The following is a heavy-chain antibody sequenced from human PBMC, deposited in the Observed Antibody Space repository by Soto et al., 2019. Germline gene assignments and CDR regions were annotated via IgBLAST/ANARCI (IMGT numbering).Heavy chain of an antibody. CDR1: GFTFSDYY. J-gene: IGHJ6*01. CDR2: ISSSGNSI. CDR3: ARDYSDSSGFFGDYYGMDV. V-gene: IGHV3-11*01. Sequence: VQLVESGGGLVQPGGSLRLSCAASGFTFSDYYMIWIRQAPGKGLEWVSYISSSGNSIYYADSVKGRFTISRDSAKNSLYLQMNSLRAEDTAVYYCARDYSDSSGFFGDYYGMDVWGQGTTVTVSS. D-gene: IGHD3-22*01.